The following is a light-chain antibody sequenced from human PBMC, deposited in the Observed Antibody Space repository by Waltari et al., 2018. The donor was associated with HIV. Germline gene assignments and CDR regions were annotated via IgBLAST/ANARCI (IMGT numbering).Light chain of an antibody. CDR2: DVS. V-gene: IGLV2-11*01. CDR3: CSYAGSYTLV. Sequence: QSALTQPRSVSGSPGQSVTIPCTGTSSDVGGYNYVSWYQHHPGKAPKLMIYDVSKRPSGVPDRFSGSKSGNTASLTISGLQAEDEADYYCCSYAGSYTLVFGGGTTLTVL. CDR1: SSDVGGYNY. J-gene: IGLJ2*01.